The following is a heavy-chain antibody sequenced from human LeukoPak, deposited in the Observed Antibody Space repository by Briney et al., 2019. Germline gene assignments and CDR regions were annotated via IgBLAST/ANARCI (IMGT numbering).Heavy chain of an antibody. Sequence: GGSLRLSCSASGFTFSSYAMHWVRQAPGKGLEYVSAISSSGGGTYYADSVKGRFTISRDNSKNPLYLQMSSLRAEDTAVYYCVKYSNSCYDPWGQGTLVTVSS. CDR1: GFTFSSYA. CDR2: ISSSGGGT. J-gene: IGHJ5*02. V-gene: IGHV3-64D*06. D-gene: IGHD6-13*01. CDR3: VKYSNSCYDP.